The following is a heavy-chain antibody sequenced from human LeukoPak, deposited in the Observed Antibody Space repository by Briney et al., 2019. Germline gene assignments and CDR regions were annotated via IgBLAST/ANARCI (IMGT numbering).Heavy chain of an antibody. J-gene: IGHJ6*03. D-gene: IGHD3-10*01. Sequence: ASVKVSCKASGYTFTGYYMHWVRQAPGQGLEWMGWINPNSGGTNYAQKFQGRVTMTRDTSISTAYMELSSLRSEDTAVYYCARGSVRGAYYYYYMDVWGKGTTVTVSS. V-gene: IGHV1-2*02. CDR3: ARGSVRGAYYYYYMDV. CDR1: GYTFTGYY. CDR2: INPNSGGT.